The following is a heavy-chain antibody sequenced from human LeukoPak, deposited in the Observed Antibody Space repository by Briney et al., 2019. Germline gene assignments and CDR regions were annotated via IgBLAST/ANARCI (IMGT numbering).Heavy chain of an antibody. CDR2: IYYSGST. V-gene: IGHV4-39*02. D-gene: IGHD3-10*01. CDR3: ARDLWFGELLFNWFDP. J-gene: IGHJ5*02. CDR1: GGSISSSSYY. Sequence: SETLSLTCTVSGGSISSSSYYWGWIRQPPGKGLEWIGSIYYSGSTYYNPSLKSRVTISVDTSKNQFSLKLTSVTAADTAVYYCARDLWFGELLFNWFDPWGQGTLVTVSS.